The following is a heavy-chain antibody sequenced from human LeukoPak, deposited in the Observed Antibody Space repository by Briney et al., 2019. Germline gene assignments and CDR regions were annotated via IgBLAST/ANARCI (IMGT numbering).Heavy chain of an antibody. J-gene: IGHJ4*02. CDR1: GFTFSSYA. D-gene: IGHD3-10*01. CDR3: ASRGVNYYFDY. CDR2: ISGGGGSA. Sequence: GGSLRLSCAASGFTFSSYAMSWVRQAPGKGLEWVSAISGGGGSAYYADSVKGRFTISRDNSKNTLYLQMNSLRAEDTAVYYCASRGVNYYFDYWGQGTLVTVSS. V-gene: IGHV3-23*01.